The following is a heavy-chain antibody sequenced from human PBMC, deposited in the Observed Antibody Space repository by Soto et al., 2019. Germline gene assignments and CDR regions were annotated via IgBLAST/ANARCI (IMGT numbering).Heavy chain of an antibody. CDR1: GFTFSSYG. J-gene: IGHJ6*02. CDR2: ISYDGSNK. V-gene: IGHV3-30*18. CDR3: AKDPTSSRYYYYYGMDV. D-gene: IGHD6-13*01. Sequence: GGSLRLSCAASGFTFSSYGMHWVRQAPGKGLEWVAVISYDGSNKYYADSVKGRFTISRDNSKNTLYLQMNSLRAEDTAVYYCAKDPTSSRYYYYYGMDVWGQGTTVTVS.